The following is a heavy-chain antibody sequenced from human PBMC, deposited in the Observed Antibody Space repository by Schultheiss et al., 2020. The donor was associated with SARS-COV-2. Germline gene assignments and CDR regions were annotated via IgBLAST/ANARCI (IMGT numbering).Heavy chain of an antibody. J-gene: IGHJ3*02. Sequence: GGSLRLSCAASGFTFSGSAMHWVRQAPGKGLEWVAVIWYDGSNKYYADSVKGRFTISRDNSKNTLYLQMNSLRAEDTAVYYCAKENERITMIVVVPTAFDIWGQGTSVTVSS. CDR3: AKENERITMIVVVPTAFDI. V-gene: IGHV3-33*06. CDR1: GFTFSGSA. D-gene: IGHD3-22*01. CDR2: IWYDGSNK.